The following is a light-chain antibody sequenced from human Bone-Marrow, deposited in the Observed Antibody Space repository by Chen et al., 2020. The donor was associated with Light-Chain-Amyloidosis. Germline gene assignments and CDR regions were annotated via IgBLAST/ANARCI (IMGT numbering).Light chain of an antibody. V-gene: IGLV1-51*01. CDR3: GAWEITLRARV. J-gene: IGLJ3*02. CDR1: ISTIGKNY. CDR2: HNH. Sequence: QSVLTQPPSLSAAPGQSVTISCFGDISTIGKNYVSWYQQYPGTAPQLLIFHNHQRPSGIPHRFSGTKSGTSATLIISGLQTGDEADYDCGAWEITLRARVVGGGTKLTVL.